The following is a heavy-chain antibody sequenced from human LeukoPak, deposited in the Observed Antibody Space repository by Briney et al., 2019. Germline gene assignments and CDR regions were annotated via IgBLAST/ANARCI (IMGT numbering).Heavy chain of an antibody. CDR3: AKSNGYGLVDI. D-gene: IGHD3-10*01. J-gene: IGHJ3*02. Sequence: SETLSLTCAVYGGSFSGYYWTWIRQSPGKGLEWIGEINHTGGTNYNPSLKSRVTISVDTSKNQFSLKVNSVTAADTAVYYCAKSNGYGLVDIWGQGTMVTVSS. CDR1: GGSFSGYY. V-gene: IGHV4-34*01. CDR2: INHTGGT.